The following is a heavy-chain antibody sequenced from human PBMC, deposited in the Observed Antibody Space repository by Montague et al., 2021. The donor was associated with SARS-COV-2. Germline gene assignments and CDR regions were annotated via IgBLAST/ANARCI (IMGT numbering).Heavy chain of an antibody. CDR2: ISYDGSNK. CDR3: ARDRRYYDSSVYPGVAYNWFDP. Sequence: SLTLSCAASGFTFSSYAMHWVRQAPGKGLAWVAVISYDGSNKYYADFVKGRFPIFRDKFKNTLYLQMNSLRAEDTAVYYCARDRRYYDSSVYPGVAYNWFDPWGQGTLVTVSS. D-gene: IGHD3-22*01. J-gene: IGHJ5*02. CDR1: GFTFSSYA. V-gene: IGHV3-30-3*01.